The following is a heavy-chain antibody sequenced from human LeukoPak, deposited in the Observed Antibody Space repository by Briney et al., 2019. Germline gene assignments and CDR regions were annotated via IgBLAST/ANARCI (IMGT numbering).Heavy chain of an antibody. CDR1: GFTFSSYG. J-gene: IGHJ4*02. D-gene: IGHD3-3*01. V-gene: IGHV3-33*01. CDR3: ARDSPRKNYDFWGGYFDY. Sequence: GRSLRLSCAASGFTFSSYGMHWVRQAPGNGLEWVAVIWYDGSNKYYADSVKGRFTISRDNSKNTLYLQMNSLRAEDTAVYYCARDSPRKNYDFWGGYFDYWGQGTLVTVSS. CDR2: IWYDGSNK.